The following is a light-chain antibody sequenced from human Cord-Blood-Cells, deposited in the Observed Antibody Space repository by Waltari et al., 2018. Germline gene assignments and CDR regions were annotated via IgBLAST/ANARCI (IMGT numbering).Light chain of an antibody. V-gene: IGLV1-47*01. CDR3: AAWDDSLSGRV. Sequence: QSVLTQPPSASGTPGQRVTISCSGRSSNIGSNYVYWYQQLPGTAPKLLIYRNNQLPSGVPDRFSGSKAGTSASLAISGLRSEDEADYYCAAWDDSLSGRVFGGGTKLTVL. CDR2: RNN. CDR1: SSNIGSNY. J-gene: IGLJ3*02.